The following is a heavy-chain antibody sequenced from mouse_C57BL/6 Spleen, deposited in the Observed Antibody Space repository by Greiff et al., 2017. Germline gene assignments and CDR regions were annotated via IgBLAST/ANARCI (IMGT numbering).Heavy chain of an antibody. CDR1: GYTFTDYN. Sequence: VQLQQSGPELVKPGASVKIPCKASGYTFTDYNMDWVKQSHGKSLEWIGDINPNNGGTTYNQKFKGKATLPVDKSSSPAYMEMRSLKAEDTEVDDYARGGNDGSSPDEWGTGTTGKVSS. J-gene: IGHJ1*03. V-gene: IGHV1-18*01. CDR3: ARGGNDGSSPDE. CDR2: INPNNGGT. D-gene: IGHD1-1*01.